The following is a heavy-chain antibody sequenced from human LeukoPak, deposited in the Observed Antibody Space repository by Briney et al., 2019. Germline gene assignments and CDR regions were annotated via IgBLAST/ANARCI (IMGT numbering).Heavy chain of an antibody. CDR2: TYFGSKWYN. V-gene: IGHV6-1*01. D-gene: IGHD1-1*01. CDR3: ARQRSRALDL. CDR1: GDSVSNNGVA. J-gene: IGHJ3*01. Sequence: SQTLSLTCAISGDSVSNNGVAWNWIRQSPARGLEWLERTYFGSKWYNDYAMSVKSRITINPDTSKNQFSLQLNSVTPEDTAVYFCARQRSRALDLWGQGTMVTVSS.